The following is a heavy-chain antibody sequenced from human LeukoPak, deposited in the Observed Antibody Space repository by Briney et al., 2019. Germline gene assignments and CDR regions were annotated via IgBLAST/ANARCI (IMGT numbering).Heavy chain of an antibody. J-gene: IGHJ5*02. CDR1: GYTFTSYY. Sequence: GASVKVSCKASGYTFTSYYMHWVRQAPGQGLEWMGIINPSGGSTSYAPKFQGRVTMTRDTSTSTVYMELSSLRSEDTAVYYCARGIWSGYLYSNWFDPWGQGTLVTVSS. D-gene: IGHD3-3*01. V-gene: IGHV1-46*01. CDR3: ARGIWSGYLYSNWFDP. CDR2: INPSGGST.